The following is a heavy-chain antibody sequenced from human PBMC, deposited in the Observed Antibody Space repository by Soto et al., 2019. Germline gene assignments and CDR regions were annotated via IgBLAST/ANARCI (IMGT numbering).Heavy chain of an antibody. CDR2: IHNSGNT. V-gene: IGHV4-59*01. D-gene: IGHD2-21*02. Sequence: QVQLKESGPGLVKPSETLSLTCTVPSGSIRTSYWTWIRQFPGKRLEWIAHIHNSGNTNSNPSLKSRVTIALDTSKNQISLRLPSVTAADTAMYYCARLQYTVVTPIDMWGQGTMVTGSS. CDR1: SGSIRTSY. J-gene: IGHJ3*02. CDR3: ARLQYTVVTPIDM.